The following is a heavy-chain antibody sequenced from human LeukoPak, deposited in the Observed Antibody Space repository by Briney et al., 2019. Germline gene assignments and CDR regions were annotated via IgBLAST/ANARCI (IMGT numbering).Heavy chain of an antibody. CDR2: ISYDGSNK. Sequence: GRSLRLSCAASGFTFSSYAMHWVPQAPGKGLEGVAVISYDGSNKYYADYVKGQFTISRDNSKNTLYLEMNSLRAEDTAVYYCARDHRKWELDYWGQGTMVTVSS. CDR1: GFTFSSYA. CDR3: ARDHRKWELDY. V-gene: IGHV3-30*04. D-gene: IGHD1-26*01. J-gene: IGHJ4*02.